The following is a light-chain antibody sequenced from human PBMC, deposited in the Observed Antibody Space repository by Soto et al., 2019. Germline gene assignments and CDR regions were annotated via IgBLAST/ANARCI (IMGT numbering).Light chain of an antibody. V-gene: IGLV2-14*03. CDR2: DVS. CDR1: SSDIGGYNY. J-gene: IGLJ2*01. CDR3: SSYTSRSTVV. Sequence: QSALTQPASMSGSPGQSITISCTGTSSDIGGYNYVSWYQQHPGKAPKLMIYDVSNWPSGVSNRFSGSKSGNTASLTISGLQDEDEADYYCSSYTSRSTVVFGGGTKLTVL.